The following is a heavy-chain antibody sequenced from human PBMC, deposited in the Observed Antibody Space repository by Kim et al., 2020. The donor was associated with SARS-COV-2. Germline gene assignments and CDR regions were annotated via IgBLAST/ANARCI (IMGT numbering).Heavy chain of an antibody. CDR3: ARGGGKWAPPVCSSTSCYSYYYYYGMDV. CDR2: IKQDGSEK. D-gene: IGHD2-2*01. V-gene: IGHV3-7*01. CDR1: GFTFSSYW. Sequence: GGSLRLSCAASGFTFSSYWMSWVRQAPGKGLEWVANIKQDGSEKYYVDSVKGRFTISRDNAKNSLYLQMNSLRAEDTAVYYCARGGGKWAPPVCSSTSCYSYYYYYGMDVWGQGTTVTVSS. J-gene: IGHJ6*02.